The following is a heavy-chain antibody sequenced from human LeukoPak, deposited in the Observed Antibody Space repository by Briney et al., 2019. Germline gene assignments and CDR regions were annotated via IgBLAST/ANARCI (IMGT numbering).Heavy chain of an antibody. J-gene: IGHJ4*02. CDR2: ISSSSSYT. Sequence: GGSLRLSCAASGFTFSDYCMSWIRQAPGKGLEWVSYISSSSSYTNYADSVKGRFTISRDNAKNSLYLQMNSLRAEDTAVYYCARESAGWDYFDYWGQGTLVTVSS. D-gene: IGHD6-19*01. CDR3: ARESAGWDYFDY. V-gene: IGHV3-11*05. CDR1: GFTFSDYC.